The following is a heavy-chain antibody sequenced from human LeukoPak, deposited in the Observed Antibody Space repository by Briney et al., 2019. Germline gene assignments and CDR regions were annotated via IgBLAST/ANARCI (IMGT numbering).Heavy chain of an antibody. Sequence: ASVTVSFKSSVYTFTSYGISWVRQAPGQGLEWMGWISAYNGNTNYAQKLQGRVTMTTDTSTSTAYMELRSLRSDDTAVHYCAREGGDIVVVPAADNWFDRWGQGTLVTVSS. V-gene: IGHV1-18*01. CDR1: VYTFTSYG. D-gene: IGHD2-2*01. CDR3: AREGGDIVVVPAADNWFDR. CDR2: ISAYNGNT. J-gene: IGHJ5*02.